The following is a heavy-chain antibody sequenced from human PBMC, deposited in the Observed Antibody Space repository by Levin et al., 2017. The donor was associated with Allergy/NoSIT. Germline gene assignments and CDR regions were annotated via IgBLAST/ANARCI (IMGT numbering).Heavy chain of an antibody. D-gene: IGHD6-19*01. CDR1: GYSFTTYW. V-gene: IGHV5-51*01. J-gene: IGHJ4*02. CDR3: ARRRYSSGWEDFDY. CDR2: IYPGDSDT. Sequence: GESLKISCKGSGYSFTTYWIGWVRQMPGKGLEWMGIIYPGDSDTRYSPSFQGQVTISADKSSSTAYLQWSSLKASDSAMYYCARRRYSSGWEDFDYWGQGTLVTVSS.